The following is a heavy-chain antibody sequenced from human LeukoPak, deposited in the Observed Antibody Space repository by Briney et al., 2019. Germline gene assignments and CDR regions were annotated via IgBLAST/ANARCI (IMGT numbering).Heavy chain of an antibody. V-gene: IGHV4-59*08. Sequence: SETLSLTCTVSGGSISINYWTWIRQTPGNGLEWIAYITDSGRIKCNPSLESRVTISKDMSKNQFSLKLSSMTAADTAVYYCARLPLHYSSTWGFFDNWGQGTLVTVSS. CDR2: ITDSGRI. CDR1: GGSISINY. D-gene: IGHD3-16*01. J-gene: IGHJ4*02. CDR3: ARLPLHYSSTWGFFDN.